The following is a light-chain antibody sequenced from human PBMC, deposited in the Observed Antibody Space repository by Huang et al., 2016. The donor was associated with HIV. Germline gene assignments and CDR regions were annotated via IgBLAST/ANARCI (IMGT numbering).Light chain of an antibody. CDR2: ETS. J-gene: IGKJ4*01. Sequence: EIMMTQSPATLSVSPGGRATLSCRASQNVRNNLAWYQQKTGQAPRLLIYETSTRASGSPARFSGSVSATDFTLTISGLQSEDFAIYYCQQYDKWPPGLTFGGGTKVEI. CDR1: QNVRNN. V-gene: IGKV3D-15*01. CDR3: QQYDKWPPGLT.